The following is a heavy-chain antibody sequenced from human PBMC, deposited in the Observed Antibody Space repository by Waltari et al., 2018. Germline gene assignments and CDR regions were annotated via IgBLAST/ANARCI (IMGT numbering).Heavy chain of an antibody. CDR2: IKKDGSEE. J-gene: IGHJ3*02. CDR1: GFTLSSYA. CDR3: ARDQWFAFDI. V-gene: IGHV3-7*01. D-gene: IGHD3-22*01. Sequence: EVKLVESGGGWVQRVGSLRLSGAASGFTLSSYAMSWVRQAPGKGLEWVANIKKDGSEEYYVDSVRGRFTISRDNAKNSLYLQMNSLRPEDTAVYYCARDQWFAFDIWGQGTMVTVSS.